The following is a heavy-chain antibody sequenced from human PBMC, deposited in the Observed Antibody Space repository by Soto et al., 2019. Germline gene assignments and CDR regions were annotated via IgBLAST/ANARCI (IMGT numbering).Heavy chain of an antibody. D-gene: IGHD5-12*01. CDR3: VTEKTIMYSGYDAFDI. CDR1: GFSISGYE. CDR2: MTRSGNLI. J-gene: IGHJ3*02. V-gene: IGHV3-48*03. Sequence: EEQLVESGGGLVQPGGSLRLSCIASGFSISGYEMDWVRQAPGKGLEWVAHMTRSGNLIHYRDSVKGRFSISRDNAENALYLQMNRLRVDDTAVYYCVTEKTIMYSGYDAFDIWGQGTMVTVS.